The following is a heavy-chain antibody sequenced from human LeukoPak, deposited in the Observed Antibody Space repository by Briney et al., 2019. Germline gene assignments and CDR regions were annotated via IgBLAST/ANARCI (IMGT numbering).Heavy chain of an antibody. CDR3: ARELWTAAGHYFDY. CDR2: ISAYNGNT. V-gene: IGHV1-18*03. CDR1: GYTFTSYG. D-gene: IGHD6-13*01. Sequence: ASVKVSCKASGYTFTSYGISWVRQAPGQGLEWMGWISAYNGNTNYAQKLQGRVTITRDTSASTAYMELSSLRSEDMTVYYCARELWTAAGHYFDYWGQGTLVTVSS. J-gene: IGHJ4*02.